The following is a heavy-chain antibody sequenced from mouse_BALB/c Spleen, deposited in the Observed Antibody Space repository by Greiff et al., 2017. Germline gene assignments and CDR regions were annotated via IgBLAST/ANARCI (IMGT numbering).Heavy chain of an antibody. CDR3: ARSPRYPYYAMDY. J-gene: IGHJ4*01. V-gene: IGHV5-17*02. Sequence: EVKLQESGGGLVQPGGSRKLSCAASGFTFSSFGMHWVRQAPEKGLEWVAYISSGSSTIYYADTVKGRFTISRDNPKNTLFLQMTSLRSEDTAMYYCARSPRYPYYAMDYWGQGTSVTVSA. CDR1: GFTFSSFG. CDR2: ISSGSSTI.